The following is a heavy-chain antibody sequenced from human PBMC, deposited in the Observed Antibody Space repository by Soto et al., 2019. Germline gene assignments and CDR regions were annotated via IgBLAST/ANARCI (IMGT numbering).Heavy chain of an antibody. CDR2: ISYDGSNK. CDR1: GFTFSSYA. D-gene: IGHD2-21*02. Sequence: QVQLVESGGGVVQPGRSLRLSCAASGFTFSSYAMHWVRQAPGKGLEWVAVISYDGSNKYYADSVKGRFTISRDNSKNTLYLQMNSLRAEDTAVYYCASTYCGGDCYSGDAFDIWGQGTMVPVSS. CDR3: ASTYCGGDCYSGDAFDI. V-gene: IGHV3-30-3*01. J-gene: IGHJ3*02.